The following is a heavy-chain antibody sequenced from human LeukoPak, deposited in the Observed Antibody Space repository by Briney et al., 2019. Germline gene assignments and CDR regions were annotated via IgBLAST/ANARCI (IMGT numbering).Heavy chain of an antibody. CDR2: ISGSGGST. J-gene: IGHJ4*02. CDR3: ARGERYCSGGSCLSLDY. Sequence: GGSLRLSCAASGFTFSSYAMSWVRQAPGKGLEWVSAISGSGGSTYYADSVKGRFTISRDNSKNTLYLQMNSLRAEDTAVYYCARGERYCSGGSCLSLDYWGQGTLVTVSS. D-gene: IGHD2-15*01. V-gene: IGHV3-23*01. CDR1: GFTFSSYA.